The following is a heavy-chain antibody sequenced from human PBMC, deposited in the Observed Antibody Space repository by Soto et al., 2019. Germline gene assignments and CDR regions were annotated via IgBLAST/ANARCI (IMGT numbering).Heavy chain of an antibody. Sequence: PSDPLSLTCTFSCVSISIGQYYWSWIRQPPGKGLEWIGFISYSGTTHYSASLRSRVSISVDTSKNQFSLDLSSVTAADTAVYYCATMGTPVTGLYYFDYWGQG. D-gene: IGHD4-17*01. CDR3: ATMGTPVTGLYYFDY. V-gene: IGHV4-30-4*02. CDR1: CVSISIGQYY. CDR2: ISYSGTT. J-gene: IGHJ4*02.